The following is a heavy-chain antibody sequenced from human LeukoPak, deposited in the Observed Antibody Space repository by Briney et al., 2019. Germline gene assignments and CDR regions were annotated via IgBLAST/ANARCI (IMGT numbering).Heavy chain of an antibody. V-gene: IGHV1-2*02. Sequence: ASVKVSCKASGYTFTGYYMHWVRQAPGQGLGWMGWVNPNSGGTNYAQKFQGRVTMTRDTSISTAYMELSRLRSDDTAVYYCARSVKEGYCSSTSCPEFDYWGQGTLVTVSS. CDR3: ARSVKEGYCSSTSCPEFDY. CDR2: VNPNSGGT. J-gene: IGHJ4*02. CDR1: GYTFTGYY. D-gene: IGHD2-2*01.